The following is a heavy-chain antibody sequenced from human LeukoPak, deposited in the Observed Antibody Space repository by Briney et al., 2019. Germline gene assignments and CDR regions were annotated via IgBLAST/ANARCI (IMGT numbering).Heavy chain of an antibody. Sequence: GGSPRLSCAASGFTFSSYWMSWVRQAPGKGLEWVANIKQDGSEKYYVDSVKGRFTISRDNAKNSLYLQMNSLRAEDTAVYYCARSYRHYYGSGSYPYWGQGTLVTVSS. J-gene: IGHJ4*02. CDR2: IKQDGSEK. CDR3: ARSYRHYYGSGSYPY. D-gene: IGHD3-10*01. V-gene: IGHV3-7*01. CDR1: GFTFSSYW.